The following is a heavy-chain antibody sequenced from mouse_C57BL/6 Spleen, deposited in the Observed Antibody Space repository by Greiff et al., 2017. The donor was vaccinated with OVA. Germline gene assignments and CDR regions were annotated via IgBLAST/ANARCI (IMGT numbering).Heavy chain of an antibody. Sequence: EVQLMESGGGLVQPGGSMKLSCAASGFTFSDAWMDWVRQSPEKGLEWVAEIRHKANNHATYYTESVKGRFTISRDDTKTSVYLHMKSSRAKDAGIYYCTRSSTWFAYWGQGTLVTVSA. CDR3: TRSSTWFAY. V-gene: IGHV6-6*01. D-gene: IGHD1-1*01. CDR2: IRHKANNHAT. CDR1: GFTFSDAW. J-gene: IGHJ3*01.